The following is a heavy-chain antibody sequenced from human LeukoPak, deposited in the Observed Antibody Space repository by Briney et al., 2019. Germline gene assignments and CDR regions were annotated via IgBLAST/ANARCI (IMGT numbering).Heavy chain of an antibody. CDR3: AKVPEGWLLYWFDP. CDR2: ISGSGGST. Sequence: GGSLRLSCAASGFTFNNYAMSWVRQAPGKGLEWVSAISGSGGSTYYADPVKGRFTISRDNSENTLYLQMNSLRVEDTAVYYCAKVPEGWLLYWFDPWGQGTLVTVSS. J-gene: IGHJ5*02. CDR1: GFTFNNYA. D-gene: IGHD3-3*01. V-gene: IGHV3-23*01.